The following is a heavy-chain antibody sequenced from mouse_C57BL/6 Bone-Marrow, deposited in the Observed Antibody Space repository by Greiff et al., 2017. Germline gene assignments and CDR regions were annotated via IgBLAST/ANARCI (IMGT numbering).Heavy chain of an antibody. CDR1: GFTFSSYG. V-gene: IGHV5-6*01. Sequence: EVKLVESGGDLVKPGGSLKLSCAASGFTFSSYGMSWVRPTPDKRLEWVATISSGGSYTYYPDSVKGRFTISRDNAKNTLYLQMSSLKSEDTAMYYCARQGDYDGDAMDYWGQGTSVTVSS. CDR2: ISSGGSYT. J-gene: IGHJ4*01. CDR3: ARQGDYDGDAMDY. D-gene: IGHD2-4*01.